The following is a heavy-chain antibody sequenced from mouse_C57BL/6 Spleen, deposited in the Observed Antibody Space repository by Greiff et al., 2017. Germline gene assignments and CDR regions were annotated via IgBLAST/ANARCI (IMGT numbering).Heavy chain of an antibody. CDR1: GFTFSDYG. CDR2: ISSGSSTI. CDR3: ARAYDSNYDAMDY. V-gene: IGHV5-17*01. Sequence: EVQVVESGGGLVKPGGSLKLSCAASGFTFSDYGMHWVRQAPEKGLEWVAYISSGSSTIYYADTVKGRFTISRDNAKNTLFLQMTSLRSEDTAMYYCARAYDSNYDAMDYWGQGTSVTVSS. J-gene: IGHJ4*01. D-gene: IGHD2-5*01.